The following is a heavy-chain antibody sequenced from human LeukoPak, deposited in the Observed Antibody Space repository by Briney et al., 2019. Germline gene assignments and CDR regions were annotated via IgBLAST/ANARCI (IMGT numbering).Heavy chain of an antibody. V-gene: IGHV4-59*01. Sequence: SETLSLTCTVSGGSISPYYWSWFRQPPGKGLEWIGYIFHSGITTYNPSLKSRVTISLDSSKNQFFLRLTSVTAADTAMYYCARAETLAAIYFDFWGQGSLVTVSS. J-gene: IGHJ4*02. CDR3: ARAETLAAIYFDF. CDR1: GGSISPYY. D-gene: IGHD6-25*01. CDR2: IFHSGIT.